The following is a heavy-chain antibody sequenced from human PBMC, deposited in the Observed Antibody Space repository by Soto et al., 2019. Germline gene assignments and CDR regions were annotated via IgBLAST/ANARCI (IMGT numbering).Heavy chain of an antibody. V-gene: IGHV3-30-3*01. CDR2: ISYDGSNK. CDR3: ARDIAVAATGY. Sequence: QVQLVESGGGVVQPGRSLRLSCAASGFTFSSYAMHWVRQAPGKGLEWVAVISYDGSNKYYADSVKGRFTISRDNSKNTLYLQMNSLRAEDTAVYYCARDIAVAATGYWCQGTLVTVSS. D-gene: IGHD6-19*01. CDR1: GFTFSSYA. J-gene: IGHJ4*02.